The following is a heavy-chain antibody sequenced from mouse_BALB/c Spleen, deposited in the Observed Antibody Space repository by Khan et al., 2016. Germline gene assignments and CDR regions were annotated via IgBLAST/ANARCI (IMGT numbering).Heavy chain of an antibody. CDR3: GRGANYVDWCFDV. J-gene: IGHJ1*01. V-gene: IGHV1-37*01. CDR2: INPYYGDT. Sequence: EVQLKQSGPELVKPGASVNISCKASGFSFTGYFMNWVKQSHGQSLKWIGRINPYYGDTVYYHQSMGKATLTTDKSSSTAHIELLSLTSEDSAVYYCGRGANYVDWCFDVWGAGTTVTVSS. CDR1: GFSFTGYF. D-gene: IGHD2-1*01.